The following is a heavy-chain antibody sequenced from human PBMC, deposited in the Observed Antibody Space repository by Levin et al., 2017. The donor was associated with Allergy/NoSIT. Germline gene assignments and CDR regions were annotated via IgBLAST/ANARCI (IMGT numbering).Heavy chain of an antibody. V-gene: IGHV3-15*01. D-gene: IGHD4-17*01. CDR3: TPAHTVTRDY. J-gene: IGHJ4*02. CDR1: GFTFTNAG. CDR2: IKSKTDGGTT. Sequence: GGSLRLSCAASGFTFTNAGMSWVRQAPGKGLEWVGRIKSKTDGGTTDYAAPIKGRFTISRDDAKNTLYLQMNSLETEDTSVYYCTPAHTVTRDYWGQGTLVTVSS.